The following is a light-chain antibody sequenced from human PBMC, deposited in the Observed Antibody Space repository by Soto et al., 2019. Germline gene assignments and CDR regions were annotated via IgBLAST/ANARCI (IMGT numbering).Light chain of an antibody. V-gene: IGLV8-61*01. CDR2: STN. J-gene: IGLJ2*01. Sequence: QTVVTQEPSFSVSPGGTVTLTCGLSSGSVSTSYYPSWYQQTPGQAPRTLIYSTNTRSSGVPDRFSGSILGNKAALTITGAQADDESDYYCVLYMGSGIGVFGGGPMLTVL. CDR3: VLYMGSGIGV. CDR1: SGSVSTSYY.